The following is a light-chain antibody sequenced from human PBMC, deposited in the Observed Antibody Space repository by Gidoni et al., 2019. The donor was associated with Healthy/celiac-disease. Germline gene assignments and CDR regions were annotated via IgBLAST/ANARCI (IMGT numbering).Light chain of an antibody. CDR3: QQYYSSPYT. J-gene: IGKJ2*01. CDR2: WAS. V-gene: IGKV4-1*01. CDR1: QSVLYSSNNKNY. Sequence: DIVMTQSPDSLAVSLGEGATINCKSSQSVLYSSNNKNYLAWYQQKPGQPPKLLIYWASTRESGVPDRFSGGGSGTDFTLTISSLQAEDVAVYYCQQYYSSPYTFGQEPKLEIK.